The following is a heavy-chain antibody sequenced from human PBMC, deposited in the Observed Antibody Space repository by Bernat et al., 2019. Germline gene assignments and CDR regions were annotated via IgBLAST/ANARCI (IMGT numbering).Heavy chain of an antibody. J-gene: IGHJ4*02. CDR2: ISGNGDST. CDR3: ARRDDQGYCFDY. CDR1: GFTFSSFP. V-gene: IGHV3-64*01. D-gene: IGHD5-24*01. Sequence: EVHLVESGGGLVQPGGSLRLSCAASGFTFSSFPMHWVRQAPGKGLEYVSGISGNGDSTYYANSVKGRFTISRDNSKNTLYLQMGSLRAEDMAVYYCARRDDQGYCFDYWGQGTLVPVSS.